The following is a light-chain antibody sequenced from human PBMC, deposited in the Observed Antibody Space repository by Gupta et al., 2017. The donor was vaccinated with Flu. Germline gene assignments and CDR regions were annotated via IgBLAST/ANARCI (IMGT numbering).Light chain of an antibody. CDR2: DAS. J-gene: IGKJ2*01. Sequence: EILLTQSPATLSLSPGDRAILSCRASQSVNIYLAWYQQKPGQPPRLLMFDASKRAAGIPDRFSGSGSGTDFTLTISTLEPEDFAVYYCQQRSGLPMNTFGQWTKLE. CDR1: QSVNIY. CDR3: QQRSGLPMNT. V-gene: IGKV3-11*01.